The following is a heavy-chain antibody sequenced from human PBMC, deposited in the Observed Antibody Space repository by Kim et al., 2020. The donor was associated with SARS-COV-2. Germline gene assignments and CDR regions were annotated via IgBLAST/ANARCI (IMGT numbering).Heavy chain of an antibody. J-gene: IGHJ4*02. D-gene: IGHD3-22*01. CDR1: GYSFTSYW. CDR2: IDPSDSYT. Sequence: GESLKISCKGSGYSFTSYWISWVRQMPGKGLEWMGRIDPSDSYTNYSPSFQGHVTISADKSISTAYLQWSSLKASDTAMYYCATHDSSGYYPYYFDYWGQGTLVTVSS. V-gene: IGHV5-10-1*01. CDR3: ATHDSSGYYPYYFDY.